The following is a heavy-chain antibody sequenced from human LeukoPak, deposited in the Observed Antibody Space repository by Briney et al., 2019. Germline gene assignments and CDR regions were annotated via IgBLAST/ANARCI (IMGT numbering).Heavy chain of an antibody. CDR3: ARVRYSDSSVLTRKRSYYFDY. J-gene: IGHJ4*02. Sequence: ASVKVSCKASGYTFTSYGISWVRQAPGQGLEWMGWISAYNGNTNYAQKLQGRVTMTTDTSTSTAYMELSRLRSDDTAVYYCARVRYSDSSVLTRKRSYYFDYWGQGTLVTVSS. CDR2: ISAYNGNT. V-gene: IGHV1-18*01. CDR1: GYTFTSYG. D-gene: IGHD3-22*01.